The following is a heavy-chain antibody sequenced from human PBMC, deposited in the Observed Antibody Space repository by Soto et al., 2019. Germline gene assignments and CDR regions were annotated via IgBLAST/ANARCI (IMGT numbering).Heavy chain of an antibody. V-gene: IGHV3-30*18. CDR1: GFTFSSYG. CDR3: AKWGLPMTSVTPLDY. CDR2: ILFDGNNK. J-gene: IGHJ4*02. D-gene: IGHD4-17*01. Sequence: PGGSLRLSCAASGFTFSSYGMHWVRQAPGKGLEWVAVILFDGNNKYYVDSVKGRFTISRDNSKNTLYLQMNSLRAEDTAVYYCAKWGLPMTSVTPLDYWGQGTLVTVSS.